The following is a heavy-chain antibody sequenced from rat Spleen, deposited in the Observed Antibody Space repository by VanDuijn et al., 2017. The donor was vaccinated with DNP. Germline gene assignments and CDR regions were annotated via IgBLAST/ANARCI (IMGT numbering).Heavy chain of an antibody. Sequence: QVQLKESGPGLVQPSQTLSLTCTVAEFSLTDYNVHWVRQPPGKGLQWMGVIWNTGGTQYNSALKTRLSISKDTSKSQVFLKVDSLQTEDAAIYFCTRGRGYDYDWFPYWGQGTLVTVSS. D-gene: IGHD1-7*01. V-gene: IGHV2-41*01. CDR2: IWNTGGT. J-gene: IGHJ3*01. CDR1: EFSLTDYN. CDR3: TRGRGYDYDWFPY.